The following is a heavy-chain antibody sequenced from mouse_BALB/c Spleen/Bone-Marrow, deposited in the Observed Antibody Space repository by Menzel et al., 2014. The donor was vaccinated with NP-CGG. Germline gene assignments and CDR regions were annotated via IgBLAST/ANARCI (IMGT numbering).Heavy chain of an antibody. V-gene: IGHV1S81*02. CDR2: INPSNGGS. Sequence: QVHVKQSGAELVKPGASVKLSCKASGYTFTSYYMYWVKQRPGQGLEWIGEINPSNGGSDFNEKSKIKATLTVDKSSSTAYMQLSSLTSEDSAVYYCTTSRGYNWFAYWGQGTLVTVSA. D-gene: IGHD2-2*01. CDR3: TTSRGYNWFAY. J-gene: IGHJ3*01. CDR1: GYTFTSYY.